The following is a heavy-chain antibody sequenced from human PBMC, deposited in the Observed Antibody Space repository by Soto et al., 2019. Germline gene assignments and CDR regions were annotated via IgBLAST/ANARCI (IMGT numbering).Heavy chain of an antibody. CDR3: AGGQDVLMVYAIGYYGMDV. Sequence: GGSLRLSCAASGFTFSSYAMSWVRQAPGKGLEWVSAISGSGGSTYYADSVKGRFTISRDNSKNTLYLQMDSRRAEDTAVYYCAGGQDVLMVYAIGYYGMDVWGQGTTVTVSS. CDR2: ISGSGGST. D-gene: IGHD2-8*01. V-gene: IGHV3-23*01. J-gene: IGHJ6*02. CDR1: GFTFSSYA.